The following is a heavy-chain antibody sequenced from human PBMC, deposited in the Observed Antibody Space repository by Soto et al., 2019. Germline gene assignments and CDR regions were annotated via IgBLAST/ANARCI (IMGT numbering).Heavy chain of an antibody. CDR3: ARYTVDRYYFDY. CDR2: IYYSGST. Sequence: PSETLSLTCTVSGGSISSYYWSWIRLPPGKGLEWIGYIYYSGSTNYNPSLKSRVTISVDTSKNQFSLKLSSVTAADTAVYYCARYTVDRYYFDYWGQGTLVTVSS. V-gene: IGHV4-59*01. D-gene: IGHD3-22*01. CDR1: GGSISSYY. J-gene: IGHJ4*02.